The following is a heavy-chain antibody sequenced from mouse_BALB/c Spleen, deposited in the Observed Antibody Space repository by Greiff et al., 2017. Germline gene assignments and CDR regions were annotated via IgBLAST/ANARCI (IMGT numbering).Heavy chain of an antibody. CDR2: ISDGGSYT. CDR1: GFTFSDYY. D-gene: IGHD1-1*01. Sequence: DVKLVESGGGLVKPGGSLKLSCAASGFTFSDYYMYWVRQTPEKRLEWVATISDGGSYTYYPDSVKGRFTISRDNAKNNLYLQMSSLKSEDTAMYYCARGGYYGSSYDAMDYWGQGTSVTVSS. CDR3: ARGGYYGSSYDAMDY. J-gene: IGHJ4*01. V-gene: IGHV5-4*02.